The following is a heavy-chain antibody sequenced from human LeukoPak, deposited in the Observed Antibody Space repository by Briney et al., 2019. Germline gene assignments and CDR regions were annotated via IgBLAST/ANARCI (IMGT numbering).Heavy chain of an antibody. CDR2: IWYDGSDE. J-gene: IGHJ4*02. CDR3: ARDGGYHSSGPFDY. V-gene: IGHV3-33*01. Sequence: GGSLRLSCAASGFTFSSHGMHWVRQAPGKGLEWVSIIWYDGSDEYYADSVKGRFTISRDNFKHTLYLKMNSLRAEDTAVYYCARDGGYHSSGPFDYWGQGSLVTVSS. CDR1: GFTFSSHG. D-gene: IGHD3-22*01.